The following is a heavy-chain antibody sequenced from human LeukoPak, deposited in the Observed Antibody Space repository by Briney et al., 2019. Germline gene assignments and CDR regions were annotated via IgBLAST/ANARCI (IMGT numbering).Heavy chain of an antibody. CDR1: GFTFSSYA. V-gene: IGHV3-30-3*01. Sequence: PGGSLRLSCAASGFTFSSYAMHWVRQAPGKGLEWVAVISYDGSNKYYADSVKGRFTISRDNSKNTLYLQMNSLRAEDTAVYYCARLGSYYGSYWGQGTLVTVSS. J-gene: IGHJ4*02. CDR3: ARLGSYYGSY. D-gene: IGHD1-26*01. CDR2: ISYDGSNK.